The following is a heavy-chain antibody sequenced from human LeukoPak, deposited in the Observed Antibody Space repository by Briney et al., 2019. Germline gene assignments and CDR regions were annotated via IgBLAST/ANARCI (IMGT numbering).Heavy chain of an antibody. CDR1: GFTFSSYG. D-gene: IGHD3-16*02. J-gene: IGHJ5*02. CDR2: ISYDGSNI. V-gene: IGHV3-30*18. CDR3: AKGSGSRWDYVWGSYRWQYNWFDP. Sequence: PGGSLRLSCAASGFTFSSYGMHWVRQAPGKGLEWVAVISYDGSNIYYGDSVKGRFTISRDNPKNTLYLQMNSLRAEDTAVYYCAKGSGSRWDYVWGSYRWQYNWFDPWGQGTLVTVSS.